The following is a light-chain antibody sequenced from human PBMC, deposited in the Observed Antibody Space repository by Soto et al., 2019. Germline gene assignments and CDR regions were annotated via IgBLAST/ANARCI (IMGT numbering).Light chain of an antibody. V-gene: IGKV1-5*01. CDR1: RSISSW. CDR2: DAS. Sequence: PSTLSASVGDRVTITCRASRSISSWLAWYQQKPGKAPKLLIYDASSLESGVPSRFSGSGSGTEFTLTISSLQPDDFATYYCQQYNSYWTFGQGTKV. J-gene: IGKJ1*01. CDR3: QQYNSYWT.